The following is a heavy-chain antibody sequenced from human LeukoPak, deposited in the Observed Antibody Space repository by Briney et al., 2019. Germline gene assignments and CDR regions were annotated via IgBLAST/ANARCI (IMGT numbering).Heavy chain of an antibody. Sequence: GGSLRLSCAASGFIFSSYAMSWVRQAPGKGLEWVANIKQDGSEKNYVDSVKGRFIISRDNAKNSLYLQMNSLRAEDTAMYYCARSFDTSGYYVAEAFDIWGQGTMVTVSS. CDR2: IKQDGSEK. D-gene: IGHD3-22*01. V-gene: IGHV3-7*01. CDR3: ARSFDTSGYYVAEAFDI. J-gene: IGHJ3*02. CDR1: GFIFSSYA.